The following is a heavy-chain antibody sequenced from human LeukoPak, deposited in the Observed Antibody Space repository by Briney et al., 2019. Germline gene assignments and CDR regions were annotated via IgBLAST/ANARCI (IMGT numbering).Heavy chain of an antibody. V-gene: IGHV4-59*02. CDR1: GGSVGSDY. D-gene: IGHD6-19*01. CDR2: ISYSGDT. J-gene: IGHJ1*01. Sequence: SETLSLTCSVSGGSVGSDYWSWVRQPPGKGLEWIGYISYSGDTKYNPSLKSRLSMSVDTSKNQCSLMLTSVTAADTAVYYCARGSGWYPHWGQGTLVTVSS. CDR3: ARGSGWYPH.